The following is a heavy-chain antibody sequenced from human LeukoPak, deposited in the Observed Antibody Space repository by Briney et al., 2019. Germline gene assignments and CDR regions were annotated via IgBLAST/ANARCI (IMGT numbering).Heavy chain of an antibody. CDR3: ARGLGFGEFSRWFDP. CDR2: INHSGST. Sequence: SETLSLTCAVYGGSFSGYYWSWIRQPPGKGLEWIGEINHSGSTNYNPSLKSRVTISVDTSKNQFSLELSSVTAADTAVYYCARGLGFGEFSRWFDPWGQGTLVTVSS. V-gene: IGHV4-34*01. J-gene: IGHJ5*02. D-gene: IGHD3-10*01. CDR1: GGSFSGYY.